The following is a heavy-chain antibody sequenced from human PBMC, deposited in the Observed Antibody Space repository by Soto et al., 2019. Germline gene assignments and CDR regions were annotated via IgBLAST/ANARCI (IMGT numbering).Heavy chain of an antibody. CDR2: IRGSGGST. Sequence: EVQLLESGGGLVQPGGSLRLSCAASGFTFSSYAMSWVRQAPGKGLEWVSAIRGSGGSTYYADSVKARFTISRDNSKNALYSEMNCVSAEDTAVYYCAKDRGGYGSGTLDVWCQGATVTVSS. CDR3: AKDRGGYGSGTLDV. J-gene: IGHJ6*02. D-gene: IGHD3-10*01. CDR1: GFTFSSYA. V-gene: IGHV3-23*01.